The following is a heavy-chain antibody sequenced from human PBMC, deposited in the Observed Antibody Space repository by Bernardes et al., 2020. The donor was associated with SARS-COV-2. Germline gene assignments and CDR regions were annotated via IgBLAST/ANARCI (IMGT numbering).Heavy chain of an antibody. V-gene: IGHV4-59*08. CDR3: ARHAKDCSRGVCQTYYYYALDV. D-gene: IGHD2-8*01. CDR2: IYYIGTT. J-gene: IGHJ6*02. CDR1: GGSSKYYY. Sequence: SETLSLTCTFSGGSSKYYYWSWIRQPPGQGLEWIGYIYYIGTTNYNPSLKSRVTISRDTSKNQFSLKLSSVTAADTAVYYCARHAKDCSRGVCQTYYYYALDVWGPGATVTVSS.